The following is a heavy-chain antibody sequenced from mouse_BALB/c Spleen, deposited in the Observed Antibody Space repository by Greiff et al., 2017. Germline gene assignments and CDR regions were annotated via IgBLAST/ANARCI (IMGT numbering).Heavy chain of an antibody. CDR1: GFTFTDYY. Sequence: EVQVVESGGGLVQPGGSLRLSCATSGFTFTDYYMSWVRQPPGKALEWLGFIRNKANGYTTEYSASVKGRFTISRDNSQSILYLQMNTLRAEDSATYYCARAGTTLAYWGQGTLVTVSA. J-gene: IGHJ3*01. D-gene: IGHD1-1*01. V-gene: IGHV7-3*02. CDR2: IRNKANGYTT. CDR3: ARAGTTLAY.